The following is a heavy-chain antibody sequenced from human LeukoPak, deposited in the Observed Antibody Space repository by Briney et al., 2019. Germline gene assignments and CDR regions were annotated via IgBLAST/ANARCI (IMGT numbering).Heavy chain of an antibody. CDR3: AEVESSYCRI. D-gene: IGHD3-10*01. J-gene: IGHJ4*02. CDR2: IGGGGYTT. CDR1: GLTFGSYG. V-gene: IGHV3-23*01. Sequence: PGGSLRLSCVASGLTFGSYGMNWVRQAPGKGLEWVSSIGGGGYTTYYADSVRGRFTISRDNSKNSMYLQMSSLRAEDTAIYYCAEVESSYCRIWGQGTLVTVPS.